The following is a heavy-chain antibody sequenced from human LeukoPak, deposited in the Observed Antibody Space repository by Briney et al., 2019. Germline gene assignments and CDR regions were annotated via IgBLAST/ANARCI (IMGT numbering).Heavy chain of an antibody. CDR3: AKVSTNPMDDAFDI. Sequence: GGSLRLSCAASGFTSSSYGMHWVRQAPGKGLEWVAFIRYDGSNKYYADSVKGRFTISRDNSKNTLYLQMNSLRAEDTAVYYCAKVSTNPMDDAFDIWGQGTMVTVSS. D-gene: IGHD2/OR15-2a*01. CDR1: GFTSSSYG. CDR2: IRYDGSNK. J-gene: IGHJ3*02. V-gene: IGHV3-30*02.